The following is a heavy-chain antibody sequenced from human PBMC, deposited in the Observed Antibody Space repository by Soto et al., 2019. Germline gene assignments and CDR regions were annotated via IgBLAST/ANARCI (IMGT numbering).Heavy chain of an antibody. CDR1: GFILGNYW. V-gene: IGHV3-7*03. CDR3: VRELGLAY. J-gene: IGHJ4*02. Sequence: PGGSLRLSCAASGFILGNYWMTWVSPAPGKGLEWMANINKDGSQKNYVDSVTGRFTIARDNGQNSLSLQMNSLRVEDTAVYYCVRELGLAYWGQGALVTVSS. D-gene: IGHD7-27*01. CDR2: INKDGSQK.